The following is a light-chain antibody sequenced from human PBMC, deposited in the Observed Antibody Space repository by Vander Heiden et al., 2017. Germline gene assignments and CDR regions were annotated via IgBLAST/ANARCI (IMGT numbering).Light chain of an antibody. CDR1: QSVSSY. CDR3: QQRSNWPPWT. CDR2: DAS. Sequence: EIVLTQSPPTLSLSPGERATLSCRASQSVSSYLAWYQQKPGRAPRLLIYDASNRATGIPARFRGSGSGTDFTLTISSLEPEDFSVYYCQQRSNWPPWTFGQGTKVEIK. J-gene: IGKJ1*01. V-gene: IGKV3-11*01.